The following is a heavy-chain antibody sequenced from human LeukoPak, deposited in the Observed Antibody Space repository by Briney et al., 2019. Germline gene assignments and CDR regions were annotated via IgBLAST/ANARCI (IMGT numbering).Heavy chain of an antibody. CDR2: IYTSGST. D-gene: IGHD2-2*01. V-gene: IGHV4-61*02. CDR3: ARHVCSSTSCYTFERNYHYYYMDV. Sequence: SETLSLTCTVSGNSISSGDNYWSWIRQPAGKGLEWIGRIYTSGSTNYNPSLKSRVTISVDTSKNQFSLKLSSVTAADTAVYYCARHVCSSTSCYTFERNYHYYYMDVWGKGTTVTISS. J-gene: IGHJ6*03. CDR1: GNSISSGDNY.